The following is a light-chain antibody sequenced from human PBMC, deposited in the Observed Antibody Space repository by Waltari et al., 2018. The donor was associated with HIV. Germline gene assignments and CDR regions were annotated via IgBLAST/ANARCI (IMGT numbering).Light chain of an antibody. J-gene: IGLJ1*01. Sequence: QSALTQPASVSGSPGQSITISCPGTSSDVGGYHYVSWYQQHPGKAPKLMIYDVSNRPSGVSNRFSGSKSGNTASLTISGLQAEDEADYYCSSYTSSVVLFGTGTKVTVL. V-gene: IGLV2-14*03. CDR1: SSDVGGYHY. CDR3: SSYTSSVVL. CDR2: DVS.